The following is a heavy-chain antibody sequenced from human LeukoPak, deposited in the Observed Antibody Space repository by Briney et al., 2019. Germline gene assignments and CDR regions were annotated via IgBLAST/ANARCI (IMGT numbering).Heavy chain of an antibody. CDR1: GFTFSSYA. V-gene: IGHV3-23*01. CDR2: ISGSGGST. J-gene: IGHJ5*01. Sequence: GGSLRLSRAASGFTFSSYAMSWVRQAPGKGLEWVSAISGSGGSTYYADSVKGRFTISRDNSKNTLYLQMNSLRAEDTAVYYCARDARKDIGVMLAALNCFVSWGQGGMVGV. CDR3: ARDARKDIGVMLAALNCFVS. D-gene: IGHD2-15*01.